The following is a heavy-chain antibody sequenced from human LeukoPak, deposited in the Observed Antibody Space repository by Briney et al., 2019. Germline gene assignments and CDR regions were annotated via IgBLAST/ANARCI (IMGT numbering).Heavy chain of an antibody. CDR3: ARAGSYGTTWFDP. CDR1: GGSFSGYY. CDR2: INHSGST. J-gene: IGHJ5*02. D-gene: IGHD1-1*01. Sequence: SETLSLTCAVYGGSFSGYYWSWIRQPPGKGLEWIGEINHSGSTNYNPSLKSRVTISVDTSKNQFSLKLNSVTAADTAVYFCARAGSYGTTWFDPWGQGTLVTVSS. V-gene: IGHV4-34*01.